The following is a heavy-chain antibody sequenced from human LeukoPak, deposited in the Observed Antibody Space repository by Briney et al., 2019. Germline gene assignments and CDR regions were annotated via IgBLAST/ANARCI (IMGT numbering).Heavy chain of an antibody. V-gene: IGHV4-4*07. J-gene: IGHJ5*02. CDR2: ISTSGST. CDR3: ARGYSSNWYWFDP. CDR1: GGSISSYF. Sequence: SETLSLTCTVSGGSISSYFWSWIRQPAGKGLEWIGRISTSGSTNYNPSLKSRVTMSLDTSKSQFSLKLSSVTAADTAVYYCARGYSSNWYWFDPWGQGTLVTVSS. D-gene: IGHD6-13*01.